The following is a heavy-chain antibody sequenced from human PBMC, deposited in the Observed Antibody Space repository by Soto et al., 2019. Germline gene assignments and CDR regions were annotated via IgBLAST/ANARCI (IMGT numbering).Heavy chain of an antibody. J-gene: IGHJ4*02. CDR1: GGSISSSNW. Sequence: QVQLQESGPGLVKPSGTLSLTCAVSGGSISSSNWWSWVRQPPGKGLEWIGEIYHSGSTNYNPSLRGRVTLPVDKSKNQSPLKRGSGPAGDTAVYYGGREGGPGMRLGYWGQGTLVTVSS. CDR2: IYHSGST. CDR3: GREGGPGMRLGY. D-gene: IGHD6-19*01. V-gene: IGHV4-4*02.